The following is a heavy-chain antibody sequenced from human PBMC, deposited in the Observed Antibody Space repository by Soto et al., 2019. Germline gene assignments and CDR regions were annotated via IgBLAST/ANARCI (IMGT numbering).Heavy chain of an antibody. J-gene: IGHJ4*02. CDR1: GFTFSSYG. CDR2: ISGSGGAT. D-gene: IGHD3-3*01. Sequence: EVQLLESGGGLIQPGGSQRLSCAASGFTFSSYGMNWVRQAPGKGLGWVSTISGSGGATYYADSVKGRFNVSRDNSNNTWYLQMNTLRPENTAVYYCAKGRFLEGFDSWGQGILVTVSS. CDR3: AKGRFLEGFDS. V-gene: IGHV3-23*01.